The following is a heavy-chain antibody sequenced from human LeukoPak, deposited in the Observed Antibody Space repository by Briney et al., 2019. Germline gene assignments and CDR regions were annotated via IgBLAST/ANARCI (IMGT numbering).Heavy chain of an antibody. CDR2: IYYSGST. Sequence: PSETLSLTCTVSGGSISYYYWTWIRQPPGKGLEWIGYIYYSGSTNFNPSLTSRVTMSVDTSKNQFSLRLSSVTAADTAVYYCAGGRSSSWYSFLDYWGQGTLVTVSS. D-gene: IGHD6-13*01. CDR1: GGSISYYY. V-gene: IGHV4-59*01. J-gene: IGHJ4*02. CDR3: AGGRSSSWYSFLDY.